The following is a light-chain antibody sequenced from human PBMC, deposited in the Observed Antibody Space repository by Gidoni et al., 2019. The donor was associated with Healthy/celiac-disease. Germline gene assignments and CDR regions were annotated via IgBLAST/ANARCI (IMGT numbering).Light chain of an antibody. CDR3: QQSYSIPRS. V-gene: IGKV1-39*01. J-gene: IGKJ2*04. Sequence: DIQMTQSPSSLSASIGDRVTITCRASQSISRYLNWYQQKPGKAPKLLIYAASSLQSGVPSRFSGSGSGTDFALTISSLQPEDFATYYCQQSYSIPRSVXQGTNLDIK. CDR2: AAS. CDR1: QSISRY.